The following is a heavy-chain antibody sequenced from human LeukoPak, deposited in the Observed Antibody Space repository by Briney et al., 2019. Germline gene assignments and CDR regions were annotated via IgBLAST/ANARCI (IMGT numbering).Heavy chain of an antibody. J-gene: IGHJ6*03. CDR3: ARGRTGGIPYYYYYYMDV. CDR2: MNPNSGNT. V-gene: IGHV1-8*02. Sequence: AASVKVSCKASGYTFTGYYMHWVRQAPGQGLEWMGWMNPNSGNTGYAQKFQGRVTMTRNTSISTAYMELSSLRSEDTAVYYCARGRTGGIPYYYYYYMDVWGKGTTVTVSS. D-gene: IGHD2-15*01. CDR1: GYTFTGYY.